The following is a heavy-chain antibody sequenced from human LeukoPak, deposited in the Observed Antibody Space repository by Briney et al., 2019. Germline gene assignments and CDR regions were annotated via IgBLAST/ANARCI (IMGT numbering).Heavy chain of an antibody. CDR2: ISGSGGST. CDR1: GFTFSSYS. J-gene: IGHJ5*02. CDR3: ARGQQLAWGWFDP. D-gene: IGHD6-13*01. Sequence: PGGSLRLSCAASGFTFSSYSMNWVRQAPGKGLEWVSAISGSGGSTYYADSVKGRFTISRDNSKNTLYLQMNSLRAEDTAVYYCARGQQLAWGWFDPWGQGTLVTVSS. V-gene: IGHV3-23*01.